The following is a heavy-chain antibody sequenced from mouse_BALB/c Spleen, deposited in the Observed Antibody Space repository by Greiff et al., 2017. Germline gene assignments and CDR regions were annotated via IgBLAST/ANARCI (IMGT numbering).Heavy chain of an antibody. D-gene: IGHD2-3*01. V-gene: IGHV1-7*01. J-gene: IGHJ3*01. CDR3: ARCGGRLLHWFAY. CDR2: INPSTGYT. Sequence: HVQLKESGAELAKPGASVKMSCKASGYTFTSYWMHWVKQRPGQGLEWIGYINPSTGYTEYNQKFKDKATLTAAKSSSTAYMQQSSLTSEDSAVYDWARCGGRLLHWFAYWGQGTLVTVSA. CDR1: GYTFTSYW.